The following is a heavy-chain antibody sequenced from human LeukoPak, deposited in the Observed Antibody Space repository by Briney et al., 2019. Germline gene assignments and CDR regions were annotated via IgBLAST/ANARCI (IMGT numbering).Heavy chain of an antibody. CDR1: GFTVSSNY. V-gene: IGHV3-53*01. Sequence: GGSLRLSCAASGFTVSSNYMSWVRQAPGKGLEWVSVIYSGGSTYYADSVKGRFTISRDNSKNTLYLQINSLRAEDTAVYYCAKFSPYDILTGSKYYFDFWGQGALVTVSS. D-gene: IGHD3-9*01. CDR2: IYSGGST. CDR3: AKFSPYDILTGSKYYFDF. J-gene: IGHJ4*02.